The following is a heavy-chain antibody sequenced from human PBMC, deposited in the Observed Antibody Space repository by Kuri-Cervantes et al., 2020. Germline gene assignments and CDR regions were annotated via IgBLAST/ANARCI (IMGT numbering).Heavy chain of an antibody. J-gene: IGHJ4*02. CDR1: GGSISSYYW. Sequence: TLSLTCTVSGGSISSYYWSWIRQPPGKAPEWLARIDWDDDKFYSTSLKTRLIISKDTSKNQVVLTMTNMDPVDTATYYCARGTMITFGGLDYWGQGTLVTVSS. V-gene: IGHV2-70*16. CDR2: IDWDDDK. CDR3: ARGTMITFGGLDY. D-gene: IGHD3-16*01.